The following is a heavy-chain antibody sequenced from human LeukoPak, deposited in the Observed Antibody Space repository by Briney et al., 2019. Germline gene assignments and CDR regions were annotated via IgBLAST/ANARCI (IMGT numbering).Heavy chain of an antibody. CDR2: IYTSGST. V-gene: IGHV4-4*07. D-gene: IGHD3-3*01. CDR1: GGSISSYY. Sequence: PSETLSLTCTVSGGSISSYYWSWIRQPAGKGLEWIGRIYTSGSTNYNPSLKSRVTMSEGQSKNQFLLKLSSVTAADTAVYYCARGKRYWSGYYTTHYYYMDVWGKGTRVSVS. CDR3: ARGKRYWSGYYTTHYYYMDV. J-gene: IGHJ6*03.